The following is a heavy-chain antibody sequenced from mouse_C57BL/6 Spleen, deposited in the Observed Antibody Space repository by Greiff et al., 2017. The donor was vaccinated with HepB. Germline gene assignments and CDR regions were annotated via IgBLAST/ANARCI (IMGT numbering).Heavy chain of an antibody. CDR3: ARSGYYGSNAWFAY. Sequence: QVQLQQPGAELVKPGASVKLSCKASGYTFTSYWMQWVKQRPGQGLEWIGEIDPSDSCTNYNQKFKGKATLTVDTSSSTAYMQLSSLTSEDSAVYYCARSGYYGSNAWFAYWGQGTLVTVSA. V-gene: IGHV1-50*01. J-gene: IGHJ3*01. D-gene: IGHD1-1*01. CDR1: GYTFTSYW. CDR2: IDPSDSCT.